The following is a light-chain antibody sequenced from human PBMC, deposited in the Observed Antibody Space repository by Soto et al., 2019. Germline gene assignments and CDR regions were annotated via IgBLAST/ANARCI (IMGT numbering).Light chain of an antibody. CDR2: EVS. J-gene: IGLJ1*01. Sequence: ALTQAPPVFRGPCQTLPISPPLASNYVGSYNRVSWYQQPLGTAPKLIIYEVSIRPSGVPDRLSGSTSGNTASLTISGLQAEDETDYFCSLYSSNGSLIFGPGTKVTV. CDR3: SLYSSNGSLI. V-gene: IGLV2-18*01. CDR1: SNYVGSYNR.